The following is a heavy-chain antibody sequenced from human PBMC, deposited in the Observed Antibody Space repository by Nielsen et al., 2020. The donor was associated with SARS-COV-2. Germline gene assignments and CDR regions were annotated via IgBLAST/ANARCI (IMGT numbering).Heavy chain of an antibody. J-gene: IGHJ3*01. Sequence: SETLSLTCSVSGTSMSGFYWNWVRQPPGKGLEWMGSIHNSGSTNYKSSLRSRVTMSVDGSKNQFSLKLNSVTAADTAVYYCARTSGFDPDDAFDVWGQGTMVTVSS. V-gene: IGHV4-59*01. CDR2: IHNSGST. CDR3: ARTSGFDPDDAFDV. CDR1: GTSMSGFY. D-gene: IGHD3-10*01.